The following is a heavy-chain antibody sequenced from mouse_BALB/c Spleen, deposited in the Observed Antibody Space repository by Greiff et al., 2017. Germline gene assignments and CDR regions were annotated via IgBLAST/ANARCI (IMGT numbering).Heavy chain of an antibody. J-gene: IGHJ3*01. D-gene: IGHD1-2*01. CDR2: IRNKANGYTT. CDR1: GFTFTDYY. Sequence: EVKLMESGGGLVQPGGSLRLSCATSGFTFTDYYMSWVRQPPGKALEWLGFIRNKANGYTTEYSASVKGRFTISRDNSQSILYLQMNTLRAEDSATYYCARSPFTTATGGFAYWGQGTLVTVSA. CDR3: ARSPFTTATGGFAY. V-gene: IGHV7-3*02.